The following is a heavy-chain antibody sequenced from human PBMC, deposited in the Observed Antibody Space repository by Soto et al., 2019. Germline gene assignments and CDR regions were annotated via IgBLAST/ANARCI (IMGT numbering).Heavy chain of an antibody. CDR1: GGSIRRDAYA. J-gene: IGHJ5*02. Sequence: QLQLQESGSGLVKPSQTLSLTCTVSGGSIRRDAYAWSWIRQPPGKGLEWIGYVYQSGNAYYNPSLESRVTISLDASRNEFSLKLTSVTAADTAXXXXXXXXXXXXXXYYDHWGQGTLITVSP. D-gene: IGHD3-10*01. CDR2: VYQSGNA. CDR3: XXXXXXXXXXYYDH. V-gene: IGHV4-30-2*01.